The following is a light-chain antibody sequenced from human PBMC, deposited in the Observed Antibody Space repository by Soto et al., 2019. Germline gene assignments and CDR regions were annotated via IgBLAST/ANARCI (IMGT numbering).Light chain of an antibody. CDR3: SSYTRSGILS. CDR1: SSDVGGYKF. V-gene: IGLV2-14*01. CDR2: EVS. J-gene: IGLJ2*01. Sequence: QSALTQPASVSGSPGQSITISCTGTSSDVGGYKFVSWYQQHPGKAPKLMIYEVSNRPSGVSNRFSGSKSGNTASLTISGLQAEDEADYYCSSYTRSGILSFGGGTKLTVL.